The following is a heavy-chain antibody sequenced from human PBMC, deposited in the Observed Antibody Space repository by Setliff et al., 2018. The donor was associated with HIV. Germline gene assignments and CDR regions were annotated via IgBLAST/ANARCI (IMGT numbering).Heavy chain of an antibody. Sequence: PSETLSLTCTVSRGSISTYYWNWIRQSPGKGLEWIGYINMSGKTTYSPSLKSRVSISVDTSKNQFSLKLSSVTAADTAVYYCARDPAPSSSASYFQHWGQGTPVTVSS. V-gene: IGHV4-4*09. CDR2: INMSGKT. J-gene: IGHJ1*01. D-gene: IGHD6-6*01. CDR1: RGSISTYY. CDR3: ARDPAPSSSASYFQH.